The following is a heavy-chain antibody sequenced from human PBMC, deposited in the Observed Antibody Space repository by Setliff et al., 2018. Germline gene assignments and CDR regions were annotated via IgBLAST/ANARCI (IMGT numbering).Heavy chain of an antibody. CDR3: VREGVDSRSSTDYRYYMDV. V-gene: IGHV1-69*05. CDR1: GATFSSYG. Sequence: ASVQVSCKASGATFSSYGISWVRQAPGQGLEWMGGTIPMFGTTEYAQKFQGRLTIITDESTNTAFMQLSSLRSDDTAVYYCVREGVDSRSSTDYRYYMDVWGKGTTVTVSS. D-gene: IGHD3-22*01. CDR2: TIPMFGTT. J-gene: IGHJ6*03.